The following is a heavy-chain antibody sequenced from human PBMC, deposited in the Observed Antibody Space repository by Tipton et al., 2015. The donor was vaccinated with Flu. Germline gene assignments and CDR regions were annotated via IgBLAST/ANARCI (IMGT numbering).Heavy chain of an antibody. CDR3: AKGSDGYSLNWYFDL. V-gene: IGHV3-53*01. D-gene: IGHD5-24*01. Sequence: SLRLSCAASGFAVSSNYMSWVRQAPGKGLEWVSIIYSDGSTYYADSVKGRFIISRDSSKNTVFLQTDSLRVEDTAMYYCAKGSDGYSLNWYFDLWGRGTLVTVSP. CDR2: IYSDGST. CDR1: GFAVSSNY. J-gene: IGHJ2*01.